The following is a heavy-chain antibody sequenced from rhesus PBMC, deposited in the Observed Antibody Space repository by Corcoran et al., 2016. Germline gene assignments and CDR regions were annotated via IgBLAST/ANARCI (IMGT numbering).Heavy chain of an antibody. J-gene: IGHJ4*01. D-gene: IGHD3-9*01. V-gene: IGHV4-127*01. CDR3: ARVNEDDYGYYYNGIDY. CDR1: GYSISSGYG. CDR2: IGGSSGTT. Sequence: QVQLQESGPGLVKPSETLSLTCAVSGYSISSGYGWSWIRQPPGKGLEWIGYIGGSSGTTNNNPSLKSRVTISKDTSKNQFSLKLSSVPAAYTAVYYCARVNEDDYGYYYNGIDYWGQGVLVTVSS.